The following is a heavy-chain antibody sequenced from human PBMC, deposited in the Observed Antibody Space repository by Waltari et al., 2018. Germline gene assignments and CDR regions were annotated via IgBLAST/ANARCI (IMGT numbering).Heavy chain of an antibody. D-gene: IGHD2-8*01. V-gene: IGHV1-69*01. J-gene: IGHJ5*02. Sequence: QVQLVQSGAEVKKPGSSVKVSCKASGGTFSSYAISWVRQAPGQGLEWMGGIIPISGTTNYALRFQGRVTITADDSTSTAHMELSSLTYEDTAVFYCARDPLASNKGWFDPWGQGTLVTVSS. CDR3: ARDPLASNKGWFDP. CDR1: GGTFSSYA. CDR2: IIPISGTT.